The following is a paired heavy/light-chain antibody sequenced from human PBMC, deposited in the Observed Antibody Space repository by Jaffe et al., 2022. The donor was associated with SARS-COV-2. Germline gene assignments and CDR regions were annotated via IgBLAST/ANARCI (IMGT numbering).Light chain of an antibody. V-gene: IGKV1-27*01. Sequence: DIQMTQSPSSLSASVGDRVTITCRASQGISNYLAWYQQKPGKVPKLLIYAASTLQSGVPSRFSGSGSGTDFTLTISSLQPEDVATYYCQKYNSAPHTFGQGTKLEIK. CDR3: QKYNSAPHT. J-gene: IGKJ2*01. CDR1: QGISNY. CDR2: AAS.
Heavy chain of an antibody. J-gene: IGHJ4*02. CDR3: ARRYCSGDGCYPLDY. Sequence: VQLLESGGGLVQPLESLRLSCAASGFTFSSYAMHWVRQAPGKGLDWVSGIGGDGGAGYADSVKGRFTISRDNSKNTLYLQMNSLRVEDTAVYYCARRYCSGDGCYPLDYWGQGALVTVSS. CDR2: IGGDGGA. CDR1: GFTFSSYA. V-gene: IGHV3-23*01. D-gene: IGHD2-15*01.